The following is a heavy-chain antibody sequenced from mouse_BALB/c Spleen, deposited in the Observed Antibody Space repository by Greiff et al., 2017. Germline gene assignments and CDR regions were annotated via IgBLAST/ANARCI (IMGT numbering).Heavy chain of an antibody. J-gene: IGHJ4*01. CDR1: GFSLTGYG. Sequence: VKLMESGPGLVAPSQSLSITCTVSGFSLTGYGVHWVRQPPGKGLEWLGMIWGGGSTDYNSALKSRLSISKDNSKSQVFLKMNSLQTDDTAMYYCARKRIYYDYEGGLDYWGQGTSVTVSS. CDR2: IWGGGST. V-gene: IGHV2-6-7*01. CDR3: ARKRIYYDYEGGLDY. D-gene: IGHD2-4*01.